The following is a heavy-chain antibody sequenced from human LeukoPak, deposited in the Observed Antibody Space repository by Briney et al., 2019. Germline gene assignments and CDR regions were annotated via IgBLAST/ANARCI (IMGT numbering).Heavy chain of an antibody. D-gene: IGHD3-22*01. CDR3: ARPGTSGYYAFDI. J-gene: IGHJ3*02. V-gene: IGHV5-51*01. CDR1: GSRFTSKW. Sequence: GGSREISGQGSGSRFTSKWIVGVRRLPGKGREGIVIIYPGDFDTRYSPSFQGQVTISADKSIRTAYLQWSSLKASDTAMYYCARPGTSGYYAFDIWGQGTIVTVS. CDR2: IYPGDFDT.